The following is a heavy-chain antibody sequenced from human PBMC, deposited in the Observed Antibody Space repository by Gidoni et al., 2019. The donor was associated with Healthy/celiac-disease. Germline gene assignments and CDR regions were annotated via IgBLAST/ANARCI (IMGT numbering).Heavy chain of an antibody. CDR3: ARSGNDWGSPRLIDY. CDR2: ISSSSSYT. Sequence: QVQLVESGGGLVKPGGSLRLSCAASGFTFSDYYMSWIRQAPGKGLEWVSYISSSSSYTNYADSVKGRFTISRDNAKNSLYLQMNSLRAEDTAVYYCARSGNDWGSPRLIDYWGQGTLVTVSS. V-gene: IGHV3-11*06. CDR1: GFTFSDYY. D-gene: IGHD7-27*01. J-gene: IGHJ4*02.